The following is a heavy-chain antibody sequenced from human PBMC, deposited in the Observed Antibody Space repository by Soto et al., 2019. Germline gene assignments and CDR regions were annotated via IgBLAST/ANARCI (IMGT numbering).Heavy chain of an antibody. CDR2: ISYDGSNT. Sequence: PGGSLRLSCVASGFTFSNYAMHWVRQAPGKGLEWVAVISYDGSNTYYADSVKGRFTISRDNSKNTLYLQMDSLRAEETAVYFCARRPVTYYFDYWGQGTLVTVSS. CDR3: ARRPVTYYFDY. D-gene: IGHD4-17*01. J-gene: IGHJ4*02. V-gene: IGHV3-30-3*01. CDR1: GFTFSNYA.